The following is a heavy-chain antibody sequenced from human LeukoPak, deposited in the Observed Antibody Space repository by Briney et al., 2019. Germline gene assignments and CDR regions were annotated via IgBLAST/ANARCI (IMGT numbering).Heavy chain of an antibody. J-gene: IGHJ4*02. CDR2: ISSSGSTI. CDR3: TNWGDTWGLDF. D-gene: IGHD7-27*01. V-gene: IGHV3-11*04. Sequence: PGGSLRLSCAASGFTFSDYYMSWIRQAPGKGLEWVSYISSSGSTIYYADSVKGRFTISRDNAKNSLYLQMNSLSAEDTAVYFCTNWGDTWGLDFWGQGILVSVSS. CDR1: GFTFSDYY.